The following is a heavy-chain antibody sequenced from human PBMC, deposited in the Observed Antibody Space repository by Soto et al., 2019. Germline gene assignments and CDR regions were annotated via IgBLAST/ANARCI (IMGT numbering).Heavy chain of an antibody. D-gene: IGHD3-22*01. CDR2: IYYSGST. V-gene: IGHV4-59*01. Sequence: PSETLSLTCTVSGGSISSYYWSWIRQPPGKGLEWIGYIYYSGSTNYNPSLKSRVTISVDTSKNQFSLKLSSVTAADTAVYYCASTQNYYDSSGYYYYFDYWGQGTLVTVS. CDR1: GGSISSYY. J-gene: IGHJ4*02. CDR3: ASTQNYYDSSGYYYYFDY.